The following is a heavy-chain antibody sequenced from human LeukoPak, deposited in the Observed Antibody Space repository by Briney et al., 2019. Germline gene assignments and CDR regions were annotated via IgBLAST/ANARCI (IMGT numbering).Heavy chain of an antibody. V-gene: IGHV3-7*05. Sequence: GGSLRLSCAVSGFTFTSYWMSWVRHAPGKGLEWVANIRQDGSEKYYVDSVKGRFSISRDNAKKSLYLQMNSLRADDTAVYYCARENVDYDFWSGYPNWFGPWGQGTLVTVSS. J-gene: IGHJ5*02. CDR3: ARENVDYDFWSGYPNWFGP. D-gene: IGHD3-3*01. CDR1: GFTFTSYW. CDR2: IRQDGSEK.